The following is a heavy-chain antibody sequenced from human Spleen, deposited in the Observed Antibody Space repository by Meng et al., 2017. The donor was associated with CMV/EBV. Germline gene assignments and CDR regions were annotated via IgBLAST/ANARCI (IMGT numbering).Heavy chain of an antibody. V-gene: IGHV1-18*01. J-gene: IGHJ4*02. CDR1: NYG. CDR2: ISGNKGNT. CDR3: ARDISVAAAGTNDY. Sequence: NYGISWLRQAPRQGLEWMGWISGNKGNTNYSQTNYAPDFRGRVTMTTETSTSTAYIELRSLRSDDTAIYFCARDISVAAAGTNDYWGQGTLVTVSS. D-gene: IGHD6-13*01.